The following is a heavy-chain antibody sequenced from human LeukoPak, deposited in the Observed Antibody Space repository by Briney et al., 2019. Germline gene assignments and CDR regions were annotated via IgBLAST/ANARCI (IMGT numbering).Heavy chain of an antibody. CDR2: ISSSSSYI. V-gene: IGHV3-21*01. CDR3: ARTPIILKTFDY. Sequence: PGGSLRLSCAASGFTFSSYSMNWVRQAPGKGLEWVSSISSSSSYIYYADSVKGRFTIPRDNAKNSLYLQMNSLRAEDTAVYYCARTPIILKTFDYWGQGTLVTVSS. CDR1: GFTFSSYS. J-gene: IGHJ4*02.